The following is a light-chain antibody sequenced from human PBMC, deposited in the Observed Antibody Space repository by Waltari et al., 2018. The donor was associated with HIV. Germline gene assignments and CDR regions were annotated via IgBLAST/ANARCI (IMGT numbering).Light chain of an antibody. V-gene: IGLV1-47*01. CDR1: RSHIGSHD. CDR2: RNN. CDR3: AAWDDSLSGWV. Sequence: QSVLTQPPSTSGTPGQRVTISCSGRRSHIGSHDAYWYQQPPCTAPNLLTYRNNQRPSGVPDRFSGSKSGTSASLAISGLRSEDEADYYCAAWDDSLSGWVFGGGTKLTVL. J-gene: IGLJ3*02.